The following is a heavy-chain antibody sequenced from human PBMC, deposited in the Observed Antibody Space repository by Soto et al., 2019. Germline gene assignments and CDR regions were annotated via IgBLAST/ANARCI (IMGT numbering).Heavy chain of an antibody. CDR2: ISGSAGGT. CDR1: GFTFSDYY. CDR3: AKLGANRAYYFDY. J-gene: IGHJ4*02. V-gene: IGHV3-23*04. D-gene: IGHD1-26*01. Sequence: VQLVESGGGLVKPGGSLRLSCAASGFTFSDYYMSWIRQAPGQGLEWVSSISGSAGGTYYADSVKGRFTISRDNSKNTLYLQMNSLSAEDTAVYYCAKLGANRAYYFDYWGQGTLVTVSS.